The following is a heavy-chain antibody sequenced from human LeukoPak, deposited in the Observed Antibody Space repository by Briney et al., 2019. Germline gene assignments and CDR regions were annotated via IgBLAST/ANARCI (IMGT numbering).Heavy chain of an antibody. Sequence: SETLSLTCAVYGGSFSGYYWSWIRQPPGKGLEWIGEINQSGSTNYNPSLKSRVTISVDTSKNQFSLQLSSVPAADTGVYYCARGRGYPYGMDVWGTGTTVTVSS. CDR2: INQSGST. CDR1: GGSFSGYY. J-gene: IGHJ6*04. V-gene: IGHV4-34*01. D-gene: IGHD5-18*01. CDR3: ARGRGYPYGMDV.